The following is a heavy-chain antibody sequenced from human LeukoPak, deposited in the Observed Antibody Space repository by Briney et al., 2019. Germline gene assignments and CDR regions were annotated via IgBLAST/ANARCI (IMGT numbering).Heavy chain of an antibody. V-gene: IGHV1-69*13. D-gene: IGHD5-18*01. CDR1: GGTFSSYA. J-gene: IGHJ3*02. CDR2: IIPIFGTA. CDR3: ARNGGIQLAFDI. Sequence: SVNVSCKASGGTFSSYAISWVRQAPGQGLEWMGGIIPIFGTANYAQKFQGRVTITADESTSTAYMELSSLRSEDTAVYYCARNGGIQLAFDIWGQGTMVTVSS.